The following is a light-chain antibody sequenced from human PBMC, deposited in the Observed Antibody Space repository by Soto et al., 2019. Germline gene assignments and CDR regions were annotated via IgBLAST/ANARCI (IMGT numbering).Light chain of an antibody. Sequence: QSVLPQPRSVSGSPGQSVTISCTGTSSDVGGYNYVSWYQQHPGKAPKLMIYDVYSRPSGISNRFSGSKSGNTASLTISGLQAEDEADYYCSSYTTSSSYVFGAGTKVTVL. CDR1: SSDVGGYNY. CDR2: DVY. J-gene: IGLJ1*01. CDR3: SSYTTSSSYV. V-gene: IGLV2-14*01.